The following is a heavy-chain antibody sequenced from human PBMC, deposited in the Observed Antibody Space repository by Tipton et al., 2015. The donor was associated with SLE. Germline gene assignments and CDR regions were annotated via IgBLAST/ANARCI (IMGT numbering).Heavy chain of an antibody. CDR2: ISGSGGST. V-gene: IGHV3-23*01. Sequence: GSLRLSCAASGFTFSSYAMSWVRQAPGKGLEWVSAISGSGGSTYYADSVKGRFTISRDNSKNTLYLQMNSLRAEDTAVYYCARVVAVAGIHYYSVDIWGQGTTVTVSS. J-gene: IGHJ6*02. CDR3: ARVVAVAGIHYYSVDI. D-gene: IGHD6-19*01. CDR1: GFTFSSYA.